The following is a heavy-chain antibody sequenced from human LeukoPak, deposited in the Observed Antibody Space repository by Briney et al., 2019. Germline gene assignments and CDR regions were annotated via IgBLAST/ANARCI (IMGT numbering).Heavy chain of an antibody. Sequence: GGSLRLSCAAPGLTFSGYGIHWVRQAPGKGLEWVAFLSYDGTNKFYADSVKGRFTISGDNSKNTLYLQVNSLRVEDTAVYYCARDLYGPGYWGQGALVTVSS. CDR1: GLTFSGYG. J-gene: IGHJ4*02. CDR2: LSYDGTNK. D-gene: IGHD2/OR15-2a*01. CDR3: ARDLYGPGY. V-gene: IGHV3-33*01.